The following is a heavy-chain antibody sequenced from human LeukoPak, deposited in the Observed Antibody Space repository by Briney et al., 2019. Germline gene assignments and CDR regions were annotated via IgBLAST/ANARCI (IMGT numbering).Heavy chain of an antibody. D-gene: IGHD5-18*01. V-gene: IGHV3-43*02. CDR2: ISGDGGST. CDR1: GFTFDDYA. J-gene: IGHJ6*02. Sequence: GGSLRLSCAASGFTFDDYAMHWVRQAPGKGLEWVSLISGDGGSTYYADSVKGRFTISRDNSKNSLYLQMNSLRTEDTALYYCAKDIRRVRIQLWSNPLYYYFAMDVWGQGTTVTVSS. CDR3: AKDIRRVRIQLWSNPLYYYFAMDV.